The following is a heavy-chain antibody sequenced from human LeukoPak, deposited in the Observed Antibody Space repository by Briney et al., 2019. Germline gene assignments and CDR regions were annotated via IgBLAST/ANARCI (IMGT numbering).Heavy chain of an antibody. CDR3: ARAMSEDIVVVPAAIVSFWFDP. J-gene: IGHJ5*02. CDR1: GGSFSGYY. CDR2: IDHSGST. Sequence: SETLSLTCAVYGGSFSGYYWSWIRQPPGKGLEWIGEIDHSGSTNYNPSLKSRVTISVDTSKNQFSLKLSSVTAADTAVYYCARAMSEDIVVVPAAIVSFWFDPWGQGTLVTVSS. D-gene: IGHD2-2*01. V-gene: IGHV4-34*01.